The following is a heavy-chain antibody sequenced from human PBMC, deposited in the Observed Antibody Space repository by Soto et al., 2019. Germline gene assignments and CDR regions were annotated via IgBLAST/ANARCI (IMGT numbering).Heavy chain of an antibody. V-gene: IGHV1-18*01. CDR3: ARALRPEFSGDAFDI. CDR2: ISTNSGTT. Sequence: QVQLVQSGAEVKQPGASVKVSCKASSYTFTTYSINWVRQAPGQGLEWMGWISTNSGTTKYAQKLKGRVTMTADTSTSTAYMELRSLRSEETAVYYCARALRPEFSGDAFDIWGQGTMVTVSS. J-gene: IGHJ3*02. CDR1: SYTFTTYS. D-gene: IGHD5-12*01.